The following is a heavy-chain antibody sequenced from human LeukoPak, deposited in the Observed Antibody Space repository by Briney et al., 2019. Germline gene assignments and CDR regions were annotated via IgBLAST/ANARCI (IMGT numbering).Heavy chain of an antibody. J-gene: IGHJ4*02. D-gene: IGHD3-3*01. Sequence: ASVKVSCKVSGYTFTDYYMHWVQQAPGKGLEWMGLVDPEDGETIYAEKFQGRVTITADTSTDTAYMELSSLRSEDTAVYYCARDPIRTTIFGVVIQWGQGTLVTVSS. CDR1: GYTFTDYY. V-gene: IGHV1-69-2*01. CDR3: ARDPIRTTIFGVVIQ. CDR2: VDPEDGET.